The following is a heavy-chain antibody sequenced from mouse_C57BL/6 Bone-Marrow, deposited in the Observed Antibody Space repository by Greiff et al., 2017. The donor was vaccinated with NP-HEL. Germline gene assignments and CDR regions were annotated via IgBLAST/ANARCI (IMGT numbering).Heavy chain of an antibody. D-gene: IGHD1-1*01. V-gene: IGHV1-69*01. CDR3: AREDGSSYRYWYFDV. Sequence: QVQLKESGAELVMPGASVKLSCKASGYTFTSYWMHWVKQRPGQGLEWIGEIDPSDSYTNYNQKFKGKSTLTVDKSSSTAYMQLSSLTSEDSAVYYCAREDGSSYRYWYFDVWGTGTTVTVSS. CDR2: IDPSDSYT. J-gene: IGHJ1*03. CDR1: GYTFTSYW.